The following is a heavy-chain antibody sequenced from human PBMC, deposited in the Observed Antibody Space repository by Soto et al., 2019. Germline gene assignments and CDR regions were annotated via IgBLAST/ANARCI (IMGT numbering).Heavy chain of an antibody. CDR2: IIPIFGTA. V-gene: IGHV1-69*01. D-gene: IGHD3-9*01. CDR3: ARGGTRLRYFDWLPDYGMDV. J-gene: IGHJ6*02. CDR1: GGTFSSYA. Sequence: QVQLVQSGAEVKKPGSSVKVSCKASGGTFSSYAISWVRQAPGQGLEWMGGIIPIFGTANYAQKFQGRVTITADESTSTAYMELSRLRSEDTAVYYCARGGTRLRYFDWLPDYGMDVWGQGTTVTVSS.